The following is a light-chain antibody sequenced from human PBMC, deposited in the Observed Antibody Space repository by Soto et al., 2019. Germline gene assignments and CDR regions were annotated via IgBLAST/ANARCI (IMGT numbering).Light chain of an antibody. Sequence: DIEMTQSPSSLSVSLGDSVTINCRTSQRIATYLNWYQQKPGRAPKLLIYAASSLQSGVPSRFSGSGSGTEFTLTITSLRPDDFATYYCQQSYSILWTFGQGTKVDIK. V-gene: IGKV1-39*01. CDR1: QRIATY. CDR3: QQSYSILWT. J-gene: IGKJ1*01. CDR2: AAS.